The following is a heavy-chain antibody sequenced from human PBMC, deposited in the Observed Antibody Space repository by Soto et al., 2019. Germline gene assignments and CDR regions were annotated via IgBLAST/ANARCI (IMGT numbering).Heavy chain of an antibody. V-gene: IGHV2-5*02. J-gene: IGHJ4*02. CDR1: GFSLSTSGVG. CDR2: IYWDDDK. Sequence: QITLKESGPTLVKPTQPLTLTCTFSGFSLSTSGVGVGWIRQPPGKALEWLALIYWDDDKRYSPSLKSRLTITKDTSKNQVVLTMTNMDPVDTATYYCAHTGGALFDYWGQGTLVTVSS. CDR3: AHTGGALFDY.